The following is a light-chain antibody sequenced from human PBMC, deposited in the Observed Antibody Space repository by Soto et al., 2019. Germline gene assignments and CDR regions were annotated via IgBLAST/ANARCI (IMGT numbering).Light chain of an antibody. CDR2: STN. CDR1: SASVLTSYY. CDR3: ALYVGSGTVV. J-gene: IGLJ2*01. V-gene: IGLV8-61*01. Sequence: QDVVSQEPSFSVSPGETVTLTCGLTSASVLTSYYPSWYQQTPGQAPRTLIYSTNIRSSGVPDRFSGDILGNKAALTITGAQSDYESDYYCALYVGSGTVVFGGVTKLTFL.